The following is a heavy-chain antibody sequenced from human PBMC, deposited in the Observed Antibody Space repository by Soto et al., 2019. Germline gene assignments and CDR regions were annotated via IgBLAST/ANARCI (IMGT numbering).Heavy chain of an antibody. V-gene: IGHV4-39*01. J-gene: IGHJ3*02. D-gene: IGHD3-22*01. Sequence: QLQLQESGPGLVKPSETLSLTCTVSGGSISSSSYYWGWIRQPPGKGLEWIGSIYYSGSTYYNPSLKSRVTISVDTSKNQFSLKLSSGTAADTAVYYCARRTRITMIVVVLDAFDIWGQGTMVTVSS. CDR2: IYYSGST. CDR3: ARRTRITMIVVVLDAFDI. CDR1: GGSISSSSYY.